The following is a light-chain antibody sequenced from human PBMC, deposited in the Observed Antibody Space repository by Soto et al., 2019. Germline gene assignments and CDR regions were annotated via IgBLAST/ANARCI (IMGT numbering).Light chain of an antibody. J-gene: IGKJ4*01. V-gene: IGKV3-20*01. Sequence: EILLTQSPGTLSLSPGERATLSCGASQSVSSSYLAWYKKKHCQAPRLLIHGASSRATGVPDRFSGSGSGTDFTITITRLEPEDFAVYYCQQYDFGGGTKVDIK. CDR1: QSVSSSY. CDR3: QQYD. CDR2: GAS.